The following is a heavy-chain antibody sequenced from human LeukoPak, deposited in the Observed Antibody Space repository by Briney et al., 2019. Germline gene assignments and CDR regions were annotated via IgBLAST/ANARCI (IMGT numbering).Heavy chain of an antibody. Sequence: SETLSLTCAVYGGSFSGYYWSWIRQPPGKGLEWIGEINHSGSTNYNPSLKSRVTISVDTSKNQFSLKLSSVTAADTAVYYCARGIGILTGSQFDYWGQGTLVTVSS. J-gene: IGHJ4*02. V-gene: IGHV4-34*01. CDR1: GGSFSGYY. CDR2: INHSGST. CDR3: ARGIGILTGSQFDY. D-gene: IGHD3-9*01.